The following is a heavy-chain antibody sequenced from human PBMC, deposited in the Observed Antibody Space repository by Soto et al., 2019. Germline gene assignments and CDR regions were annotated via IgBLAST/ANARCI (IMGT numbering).Heavy chain of an antibody. CDR1: GFTFSSYG. CDR2: IWYDGSNK. V-gene: IGHV3-33*01. D-gene: IGHD2-15*01. CDR3: ARGSVVVVATMGESGMDF. J-gene: IGHJ6*02. Sequence: QVQLVESGGGVVQPGRSLRLSCAASGFTFSSYGMHWVRQAPGKGLEWVAVIWYDGSNKYYADSVKGRFTISRDNSKNTLYLQMNSLRVEDTAVYYWARGSVVVVATMGESGMDFWGRGTTVTVSS.